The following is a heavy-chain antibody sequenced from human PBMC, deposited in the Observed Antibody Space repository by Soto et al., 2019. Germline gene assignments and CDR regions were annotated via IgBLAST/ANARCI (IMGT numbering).Heavy chain of an antibody. CDR1: GGSISSSSYY. V-gene: IGHV4-39*01. J-gene: IGHJ4*02. CDR2: IYYSGST. CDR3: ARTLLMYYYGSGSYYLIYFDY. Sequence: PSETLSLTCTVSGGSISSSSYYWGWIRQPPGKGLEWIGSIYYSGSTYYNPSLKSRVTISVDTSKNQFSLKLSSVTAADTAVYYCARTLLMYYYGSGSYYLIYFDYWGQGTLVTVSS. D-gene: IGHD3-10*01.